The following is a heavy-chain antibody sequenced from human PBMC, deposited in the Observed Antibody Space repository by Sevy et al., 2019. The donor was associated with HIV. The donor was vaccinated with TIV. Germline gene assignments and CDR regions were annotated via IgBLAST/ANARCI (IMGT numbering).Heavy chain of an antibody. V-gene: IGHV3-48*03. CDR3: AREDGSRQYIQF. J-gene: IGHJ4*03. Sequence: GGSLRLSCVASGFTFSSFAMNWVRQAPGKGLEWVSHISNSGSIIYYEDSVKGRFTISRDNAKNSLYLQMNSLRAEDTAVYYCAREDGSRQYIQFWGQGTMVTVSS. D-gene: IGHD5-18*01. CDR1: GFTFSSFA. CDR2: ISNSGSII.